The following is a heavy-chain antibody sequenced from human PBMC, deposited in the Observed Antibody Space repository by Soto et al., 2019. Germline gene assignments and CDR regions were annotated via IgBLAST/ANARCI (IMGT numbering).Heavy chain of an antibody. CDR3: ARRYGVYFDY. D-gene: IGHD4-17*01. J-gene: IGHJ4*02. CDR1: GGSISSYY. Sequence: SETLSLTCTVSGGSISSYYWSWIRLPPGKGLEWIGYIYYSGSTNYNPSLKSRVTISVDTSKNQFSLKLSSVTAADTAVYYCARRYGVYFDYWGQETLVTVPS. CDR2: IYYSGST. V-gene: IGHV4-59*08.